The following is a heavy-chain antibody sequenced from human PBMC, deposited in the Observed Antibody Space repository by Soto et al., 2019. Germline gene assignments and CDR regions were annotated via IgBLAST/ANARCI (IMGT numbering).Heavy chain of an antibody. J-gene: IGHJ4*02. CDR2: ISDDGPTA. V-gene: IGHV3-74*01. CDR3: ARGPRVSSTGTGAH. CDR1: GFTFSAYW. D-gene: IGHD1-1*01. Sequence: GGSLRLSCAVSGFTFSAYWMHWVRQVPGKGLTWVSRISDDGPTATYADSVKGRFVISRDNAKNSLYLEMNTLRADDSGLYYCARGPRVSSTGTGAHWGRGTLVTVSS.